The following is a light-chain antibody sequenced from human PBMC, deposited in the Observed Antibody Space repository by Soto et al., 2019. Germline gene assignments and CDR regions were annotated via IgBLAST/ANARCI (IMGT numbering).Light chain of an antibody. CDR1: QSVSSY. CDR2: GTS. Sequence: EIVLTQSPATLSLSPGERATLSCRASQSVSSYLAWYQQKPGQAPRLLIYGTSTRATGIPDRFSGRRSGTDFSLTISRLEPEDFAVYYCQHYGTSPTFGQGTKVDIK. CDR3: QHYGTSPT. J-gene: IGKJ1*01. V-gene: IGKV3-20*01.